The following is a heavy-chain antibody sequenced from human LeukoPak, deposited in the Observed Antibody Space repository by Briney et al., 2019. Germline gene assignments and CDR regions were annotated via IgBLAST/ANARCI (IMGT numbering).Heavy chain of an antibody. D-gene: IGHD6-13*01. V-gene: IGHV3-48*01. CDR2: ISSSSSTI. Sequence: PGGSLRLSCAASGFTFSSSSMNWVRQAPGKGLEWVSYISSSSSTIYYADSVKGRFTISRDNAKNSLYLQMNSLRAEDTAVYYCARVVSIAAAGPAFDPWGQGTLVTVSS. J-gene: IGHJ5*02. CDR1: GFTFSSSS. CDR3: ARVVSIAAAGPAFDP.